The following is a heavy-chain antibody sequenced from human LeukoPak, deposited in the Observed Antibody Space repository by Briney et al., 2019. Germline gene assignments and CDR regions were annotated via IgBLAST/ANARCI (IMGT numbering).Heavy chain of an antibody. CDR3: ARALYDYVWGSYRSGDYYFDY. J-gene: IGHJ4*02. V-gene: IGHV1-18*04. CDR2: ISAYNGNT. Sequence: ASVKVSCKASGYTFTSYGINWVRQAPGLGLEWMGWISAYNGNTNYAQKPQGRVTMTTDTSTSTAYMELRSLTSDDTAVYYCARALYDYVWGSYRSGDYYFDYWGQGTLVTVSS. D-gene: IGHD3-16*02. CDR1: GYTFTSYG.